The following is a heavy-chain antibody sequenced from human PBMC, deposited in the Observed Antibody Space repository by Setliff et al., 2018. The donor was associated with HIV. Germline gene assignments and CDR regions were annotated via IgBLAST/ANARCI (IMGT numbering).Heavy chain of an antibody. Sequence: ASVKVSCKASGYTFTSYAMHWVRQAPGQRLEWMGWINAGNGNTKYSQKFQGRVTMTRDTSTSTVYMELSSLRSEDTAVYYCARVRYCSGGSCYGGEYWFDPWGQGTLVTVSS. J-gene: IGHJ5*02. CDR3: ARVRYCSGGSCYGGEYWFDP. D-gene: IGHD2-15*01. V-gene: IGHV1-3*01. CDR2: INAGNGNT. CDR1: GYTFTSYA.